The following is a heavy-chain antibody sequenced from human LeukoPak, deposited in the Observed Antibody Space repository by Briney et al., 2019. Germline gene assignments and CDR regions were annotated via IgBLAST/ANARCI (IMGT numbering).Heavy chain of an antibody. CDR1: GFTFTSYV. V-gene: IGHV3-48*03. Sequence: PGGSLRLSCAASGFTFTSYVMNWVRQAPGKGLEWVSYISSSGSTIYYADSVKGRFTISRDNAKNSLYLQMNSLRAEDTALYYCVSHRGSGPYWGQGTLVTVSS. CDR3: VSHRGSGPY. J-gene: IGHJ4*02. CDR2: ISSSGSTI. D-gene: IGHD3-10*01.